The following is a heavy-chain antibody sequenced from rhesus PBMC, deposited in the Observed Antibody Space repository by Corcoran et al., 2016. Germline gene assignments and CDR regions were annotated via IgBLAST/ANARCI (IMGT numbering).Heavy chain of an antibody. Sequence: QVQLQESGPGLVKPSETLSLTCAVSGYSISSGYGWSWIRQPPGKGLEWIGYIGGSSGSTNYNPSLNSRVTISKDTSKNQFSLKLSSVTAADTAVYYCAGRIVGATLDYWGQGVLVTVSS. V-gene: IGHV4-127*01. CDR1: GYSISSGYG. CDR3: AGRIVGATLDY. D-gene: IGHD1-44*02. CDR2: IGGSSGST. J-gene: IGHJ4*01.